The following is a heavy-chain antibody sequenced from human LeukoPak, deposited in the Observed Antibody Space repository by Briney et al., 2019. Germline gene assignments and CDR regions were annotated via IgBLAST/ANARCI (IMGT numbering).Heavy chain of an antibody. CDR2: ISYDGSNK. Sequence: PGRSLRLSCAASGFTFSSYGMHWVRQAPGKGLEWVAVISYDGSNKYYADSVKGRFTISRDNSKNTMYLQMNSLRAEDTAVYYCAKDTTCSSTSCLAYYYHGMDVWGKGTTVTVSS. V-gene: IGHV3-30*18. D-gene: IGHD2-2*01. CDR1: GFTFSSYG. CDR3: AKDTTCSSTSCLAYYYHGMDV. J-gene: IGHJ6*04.